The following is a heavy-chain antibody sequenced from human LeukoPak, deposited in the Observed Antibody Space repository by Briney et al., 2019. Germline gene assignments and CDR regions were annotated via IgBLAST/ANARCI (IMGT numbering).Heavy chain of an antibody. V-gene: IGHV5-51*01. Sequence: GESLKISCKGSGYSFTSYWIGWVRQMPGKGLEWMGIIYPGDSDTRYSPSFQGQVTISADKSISTAYLQWSSLKASDTAMYYCARRGGSYYTGVNWFDPWGQGTLVTVSS. CDR3: ARRGGSYYTGVNWFDP. CDR2: IYPGDSDT. CDR1: GYSFTSYW. J-gene: IGHJ5*02. D-gene: IGHD1-26*01.